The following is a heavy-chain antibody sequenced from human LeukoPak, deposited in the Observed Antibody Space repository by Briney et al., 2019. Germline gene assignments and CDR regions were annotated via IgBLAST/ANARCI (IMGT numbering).Heavy chain of an antibody. CDR1: GGSISSNSYY. J-gene: IGHJ4*02. CDR3: ARTRYYYNSRSYGAPYYFDY. D-gene: IGHD3-10*01. Sequence: SETLSLTCAVSGGSISSNSYYWGWIRQPPGKGLEWIGSIYYSGSTYYNPSLKSRVTISVDTSKNQFSLKLSSVAAADTAVYYCARTRYYYNSRSYGAPYYFDYWGQGTLVTVSS. CDR2: IYYSGST. V-gene: IGHV4-39*01.